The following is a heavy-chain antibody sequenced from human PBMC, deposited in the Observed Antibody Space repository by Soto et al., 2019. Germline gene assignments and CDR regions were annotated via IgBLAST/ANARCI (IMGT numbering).Heavy chain of an antibody. V-gene: IGHV4-34*01. J-gene: IGHJ4*02. CDR2: INHSGTT. CDR3: AREGSGRRDFDY. CDR1: GGSFSGYY. Sequence: SETLSLTCAVYGGSFSGYYWSWIRQPPGKGLEWIGEINHSGTTNYNPSLKSRLTISVDTSKNQFSLKLSSVTAADTAVYYCAREGSGRRDFDYWGQGTLVTVTS. D-gene: IGHD2-15*01.